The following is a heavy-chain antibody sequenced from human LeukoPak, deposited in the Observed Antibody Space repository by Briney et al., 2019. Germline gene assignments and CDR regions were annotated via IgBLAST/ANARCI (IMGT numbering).Heavy chain of an antibody. CDR1: GFTFSSYW. J-gene: IGHJ4*02. Sequence: GGSLRLSCAASGFTFSSYWMHWVRQAPGKGLVWVSRIKSDGSSTSYADSVKGRFTISRDNAKNTVCLQMNSLRAEDTAVYYCTRQRAYNLDDWGQGTLVTVPS. D-gene: IGHD5-18*01. V-gene: IGHV3-74*01. CDR2: IKSDGSST. CDR3: TRQRAYNLDD.